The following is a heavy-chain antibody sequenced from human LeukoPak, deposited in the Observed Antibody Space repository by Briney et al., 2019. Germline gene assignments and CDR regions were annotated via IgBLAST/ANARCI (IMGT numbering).Heavy chain of an antibody. Sequence: ASVKVSCKASGYTFTSYGISWVRQAPGQGLEWMGWISAYNGNTNYAQKLQGRVTMTTDTSTSTAYMELRSLRSDDTAVYYCARDRGSSWYRNDAFDIWGQGTMVTVPS. V-gene: IGHV1-18*01. D-gene: IGHD6-13*01. CDR3: ARDRGSSWYRNDAFDI. CDR2: ISAYNGNT. J-gene: IGHJ3*02. CDR1: GYTFTSYG.